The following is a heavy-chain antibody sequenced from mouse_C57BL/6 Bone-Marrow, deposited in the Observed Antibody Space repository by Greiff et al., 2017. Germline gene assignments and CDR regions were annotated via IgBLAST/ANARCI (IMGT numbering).Heavy chain of an antibody. J-gene: IGHJ4*01. CDR3: ASLIYYAVYAMDY. D-gene: IGHD2-1*01. Sequence: EVQLVESGGDLVNPGGSLKLSCAASGFTFSSYGMSWVRQTPDKRLEWVATISSGGSYTYYPDSVKGRFTISRDNAKNTLYLQMSSLKSEDTAMYYCASLIYYAVYAMDYWGQGTSVTVSS. V-gene: IGHV5-6*01. CDR2: ISSGGSYT. CDR1: GFTFSSYG.